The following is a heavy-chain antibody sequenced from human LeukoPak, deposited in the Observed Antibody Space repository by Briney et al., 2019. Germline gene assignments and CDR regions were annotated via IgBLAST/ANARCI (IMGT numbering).Heavy chain of an antibody. CDR3: ARRTGWNYNYYYMDV. V-gene: IGHV4-59*08. CDR1: GGSISSYY. D-gene: IGHD1-14*01. J-gene: IGHJ6*03. Sequence: PSETLSLTCTVSGGSISSYYWSWIRQPPGKGLKWIGYIYYSGSTNYNPSLKSRVTISVDTSKNQFSLKLSSVTAADTAVYYCARRTGWNYNYYYMDVWGKGTTVTVSS. CDR2: IYYSGST.